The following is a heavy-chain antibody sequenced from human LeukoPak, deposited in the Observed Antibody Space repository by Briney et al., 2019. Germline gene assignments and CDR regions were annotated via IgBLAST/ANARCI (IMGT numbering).Heavy chain of an antibody. Sequence: SETLSLTCTVSGGSISSYYWSWLRQPPGMGLEWIGYIYYSGSTNYNPSLKSRVTISVDTSKNQFSLKLSSVTAADTAVYYCARYGYYYDSSGYYVYYFDYWGQGTLVTVSS. J-gene: IGHJ4*02. V-gene: IGHV4-59*01. CDR1: GGSISSYY. CDR2: IYYSGST. D-gene: IGHD3-22*01. CDR3: ARYGYYYDSSGYYVYYFDY.